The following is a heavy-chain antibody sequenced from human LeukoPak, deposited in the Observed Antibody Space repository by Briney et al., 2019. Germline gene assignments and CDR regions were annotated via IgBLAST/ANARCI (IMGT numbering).Heavy chain of an antibody. CDR1: GFTFSSYG. Sequence: GGSLRLSCAASGFTFSSYGMHWVRQAPGKGLDWEAVISYDGSNKYYADSVKGRFTISRDNSKNTLYLQMNSLRAEDTAVYYCAKDLAVVGAPDYWGQGTLVTVSS. D-gene: IGHD1-26*01. CDR2: ISYDGSNK. CDR3: AKDLAVVGAPDY. J-gene: IGHJ4*02. V-gene: IGHV3-30*18.